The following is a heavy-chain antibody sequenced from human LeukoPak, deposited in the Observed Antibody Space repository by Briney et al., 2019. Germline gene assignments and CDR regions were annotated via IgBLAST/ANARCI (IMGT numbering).Heavy chain of an antibody. CDR2: ISGSGGST. CDR1: GFTFNSYA. CDR3: AKDNYSRYYDFWSGYYSGFDY. V-gene: IGHV3-23*01. D-gene: IGHD3-3*01. J-gene: IGHJ4*02. Sequence: NPGGSLRLSCAASGFTFNSYAMSWVRQAPGKGLEWVSAISGSGGSTYYADSVKGRFTISRDNSKNTLYLQMNSLRAEDTAVYYCAKDNYSRYYDFWSGYYSGFDYWGQGTLVTVSS.